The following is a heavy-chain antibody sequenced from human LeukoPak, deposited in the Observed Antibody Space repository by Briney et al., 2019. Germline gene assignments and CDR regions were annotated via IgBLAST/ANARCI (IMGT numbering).Heavy chain of an antibody. Sequence: TSSETLSLTCAVSGGSISSDNYSWSWIRQPPGKGLEWIGYIYYSGSTNYNPSLKSRVTISVDTSKNQFSLKLSSVTAADTAVYYCARDHYYDSSGYYRGYAFDIWGQGTMVTVSS. CDR2: IYYSGST. CDR3: ARDHYYDSSGYYRGYAFDI. V-gene: IGHV4-61*01. CDR1: GGSISSDNYS. D-gene: IGHD3-22*01. J-gene: IGHJ3*02.